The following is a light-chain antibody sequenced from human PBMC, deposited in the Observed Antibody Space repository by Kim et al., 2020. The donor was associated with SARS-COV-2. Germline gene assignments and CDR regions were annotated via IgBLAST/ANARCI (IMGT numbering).Light chain of an antibody. J-gene: IGLJ3*02. CDR1: NLGSRS. CDR3: QVWDSSTWV. CDR2: T. V-gene: IGLV3-9*01. Sequence: YVCTEPPPLSMGLGQTARITGGGDNLGSRSVPWYQQRQGQAPSQVMYTERLSGFTSGNTATLTISRAQARDEADYYCQVWDSSTWVFGGGTQLTVL.